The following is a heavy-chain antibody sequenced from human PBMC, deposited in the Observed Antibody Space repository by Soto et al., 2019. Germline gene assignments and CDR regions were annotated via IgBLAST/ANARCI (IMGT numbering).Heavy chain of an antibody. Sequence: PSETLSLTCAVCGYSISSGYYWGWIRQPPGKGLEWIGSIYHSVSTYYNPSLKSRVTISVDTSKKQFSLKLSSVTAADTAVYYCARSDRSGYDAFDIWGRRKMVTVSS. CDR1: GYSISSGYY. CDR3: ARSDRSGYDAFDI. J-gene: IGHJ3*02. V-gene: IGHV4-38-2*01. CDR2: IYHSVST. D-gene: IGHD3-22*01.